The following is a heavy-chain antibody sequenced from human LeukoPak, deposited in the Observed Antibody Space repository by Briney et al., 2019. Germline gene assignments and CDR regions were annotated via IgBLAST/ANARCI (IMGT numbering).Heavy chain of an antibody. Sequence: GASVKVSCKASGYTFTGYYMHWVRQAPGQGLEWMGRINPNSGGTNYAQKFQGRVTMTRDTSISTAYMELSRLRSDDTAVYYCAKMYSSGWYDDYWGQGTLVTVSS. D-gene: IGHD6-19*01. V-gene: IGHV1-2*06. CDR1: GYTFTGYY. J-gene: IGHJ4*02. CDR3: AKMYSSGWYDDY. CDR2: INPNSGGT.